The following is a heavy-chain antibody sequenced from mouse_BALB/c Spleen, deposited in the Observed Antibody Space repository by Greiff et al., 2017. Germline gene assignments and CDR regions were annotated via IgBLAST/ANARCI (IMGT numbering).Heavy chain of an antibody. Sequence: EVKLMESGGGLVQPGGSLRLSCATSGFTFTDYYMSWVRQPPGKALEWLGFIRNKANGYTTEYSASVKGRFTISRDNSQSILYLQMNTLRAEDSATYYCAREWDTFWGQGTLVTVSA. CDR2: IRNKANGYTT. CDR1: GFTFTDYY. CDR3: AREWDTF. D-gene: IGHD3-3*01. J-gene: IGHJ3*01. V-gene: IGHV7-3*02.